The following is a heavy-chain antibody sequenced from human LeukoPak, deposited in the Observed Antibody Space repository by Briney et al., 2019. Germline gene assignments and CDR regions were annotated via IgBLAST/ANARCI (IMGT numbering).Heavy chain of an antibody. CDR2: ISSSSSTI. J-gene: IGHJ4*02. Sequence: GGSLRLSCAASGFTFSSYWMSWVRQAPGKGLEWVSYISSSSSTIYYADSVKGRFTISRDNAKNSLYLQMNSLRAEDTAVYYCAARLFNFDYWGQGTLVTVSS. V-gene: IGHV3-48*01. CDR1: GFTFSSYW. CDR3: AARLFNFDY.